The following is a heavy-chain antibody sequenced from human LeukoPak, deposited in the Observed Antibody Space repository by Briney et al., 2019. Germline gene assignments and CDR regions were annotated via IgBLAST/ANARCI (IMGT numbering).Heavy chain of an antibody. V-gene: IGHV3-13*01. CDR2: IGTAGDT. J-gene: IGHJ4*02. CDR3: ARGRGDDCSSTSCYHLFDY. D-gene: IGHD2-2*01. CDR1: GFTFSSYD. Sequence: GGSLRLCCAASGFTFSSYDMHWVRQATGKGLEWVSAIGTAGDTYYPGSVKGRFTISRENAKNSLYLQMNSLRAGDTAVYYCARGRGDDCSSTSCYHLFDYWGQGTLVTVSS.